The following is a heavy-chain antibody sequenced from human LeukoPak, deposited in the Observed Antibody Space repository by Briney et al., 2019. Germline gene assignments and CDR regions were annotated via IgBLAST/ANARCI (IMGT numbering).Heavy chain of an antibody. J-gene: IGHJ3*02. Sequence: GGSLRLSCAASGFPFSSSWVHWVRQAPGKGLVWVSRISGDGGSTEYADSVKGRFAISRDNAKNTLYLQMNSLRAEDTAVYYCAARFRDGPDIWGQATMVTASS. CDR1: GFPFSSSW. CDR2: ISGDGGST. CDR3: AARFRDGPDI. D-gene: IGHD2-21*01. V-gene: IGHV3-74*01.